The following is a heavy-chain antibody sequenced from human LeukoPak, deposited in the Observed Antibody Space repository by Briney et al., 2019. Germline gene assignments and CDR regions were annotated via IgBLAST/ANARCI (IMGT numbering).Heavy chain of an antibody. J-gene: IGHJ3*01. CDR3: GVSGDRVPLQDDVFDV. CDR1: GYSFTSYC. D-gene: IGHD1-26*01. V-gene: IGHV5-51*01. Sequence: GESLKISCKVSGYSFTSYCIGWVRQMPGKGLEWMGIIYPGDSGPTYSPSFQGQVTISGDKSINTAYLQWSSLQASDTAMYYCGVSGDRVPLQDDVFDVWGQGTMVTVST. CDR2: IYPGDSGP.